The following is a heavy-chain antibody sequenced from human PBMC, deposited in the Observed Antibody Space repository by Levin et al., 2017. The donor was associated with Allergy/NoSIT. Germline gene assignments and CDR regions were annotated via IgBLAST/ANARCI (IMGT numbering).Heavy chain of an antibody. V-gene: IGHV3-23*01. J-gene: IGHJ4*02. CDR2: ISGSGGTT. CDR1: GFTFSTYG. Sequence: RTGGSLRLSCTASGFTFSTYGMAWVRQAPGKGLEWVSVISGSGGTTYHADSVKGRFTISRDNSKNTLYLQMNSLRAEDTALYYCAKDSGGWHVDYWGQGTLVTVSS. D-gene: IGHD6-19*01. CDR3: AKDSGGWHVDY.